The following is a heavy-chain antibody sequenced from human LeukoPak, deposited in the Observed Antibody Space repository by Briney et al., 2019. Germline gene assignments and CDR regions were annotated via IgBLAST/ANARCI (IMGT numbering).Heavy chain of an antibody. CDR2: ISGSGGST. V-gene: IGHV3-23*01. Sequence: GGSLRLSCVAPGFTVNNNFMNWVRQAPGKGLEWVSAISGSGGSTYYADSVKGRFTISRDNSKNTLYLQMNSLRAEDTAVYYCAKDYCSGGSCLGLWGQGTLVTVSS. CDR3: AKDYCSGGSCLGL. CDR1: GFTVNNNF. D-gene: IGHD2-15*01. J-gene: IGHJ5*02.